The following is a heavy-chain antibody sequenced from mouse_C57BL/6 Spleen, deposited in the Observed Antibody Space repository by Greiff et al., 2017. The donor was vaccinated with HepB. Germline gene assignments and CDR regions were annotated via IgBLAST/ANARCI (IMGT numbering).Heavy chain of an antibody. Sequence: QVQLQQPGAELVKPGASVKLSCKASGYTFTSYLMQWVKQRPGQGLEWIGEIDPSDSYTNYNQKFKGKATLTVDTSSSTAYMQLSSLTSEDSAVYYCARAGTTGGGFAYWGQGTLVTVSA. CDR1: GYTFTSYL. CDR3: ARAGTTGGGFAY. V-gene: IGHV1-50*01. CDR2: IDPSDSYT. D-gene: IGHD1-1*01. J-gene: IGHJ3*01.